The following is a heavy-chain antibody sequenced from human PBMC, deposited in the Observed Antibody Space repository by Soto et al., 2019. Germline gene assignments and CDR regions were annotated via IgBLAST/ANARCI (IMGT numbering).Heavy chain of an antibody. CDR2: IRSKANSYAT. V-gene: IGHV3-73*02. Sequence: EVQLVESGGGLVQPGGSLKLSCAASGFTFSGSAMHWVRQASGKGLEWVGRIRSKANSYATAYAASVKGRFTISRDDSKNTAYLQMNSLKTEDTAVYYCTRQILAGPTGYWGQGTLVTVSS. J-gene: IGHJ4*02. CDR1: GFTFSGSA. CDR3: TRQILAGPTGY.